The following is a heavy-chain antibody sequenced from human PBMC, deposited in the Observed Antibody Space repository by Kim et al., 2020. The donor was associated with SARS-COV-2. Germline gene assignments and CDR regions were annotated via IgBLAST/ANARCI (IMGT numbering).Heavy chain of an antibody. J-gene: IGHJ2*01. CDR2: VHHSGNT. CDR1: GGSVDDSGYY. Sequence: SETLSLRWAVSGGSVDDSGYYWGWIRQSPGNGLEWIGSVHHSGNTYYNASLKSRVTVSLDTSESRFSLKLTSVTAADTAVYFCARHRVVVKTLNYYFDVWGPGSLVSVSS. CDR3: ARHRVVVKTLNYYFDV. D-gene: IGHD2-21*01. V-gene: IGHV4-39*01.